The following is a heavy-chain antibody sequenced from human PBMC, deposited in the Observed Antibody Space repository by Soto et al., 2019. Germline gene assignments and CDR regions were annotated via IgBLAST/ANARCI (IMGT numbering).Heavy chain of an antibody. CDR2: MNPNSGDT. J-gene: IGHJ4*02. CDR1: GYTFTSYD. Sequence: EASVKVSCKASGYTFTSYDINWVRQATGQGLEWMGWMNPNSGDTGYAQKFQGRVTMTRDTSITTAYMELSSLRSEDTAVYYCARGTPQGWYGTVYWGQGTLVTVSS. V-gene: IGHV1-8*01. CDR3: ARGTPQGWYGTVY. D-gene: IGHD2-15*01.